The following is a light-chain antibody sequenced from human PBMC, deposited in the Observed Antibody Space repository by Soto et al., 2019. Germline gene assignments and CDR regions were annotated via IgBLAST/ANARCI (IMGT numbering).Light chain of an antibody. J-gene: IGKJ5*01. V-gene: IGKV1-33*01. Sequence: DRPMTPSPSSLSASVGDRVTITCQASQDVSNYLNWYQQKLGKAPKLLIYDASNLETGVPSRFSGSGSGTYFSFTISSLQPEDFATYYCQQYSNRITFGQGTRLEIK. CDR3: QQYSNRIT. CDR1: QDVSNY. CDR2: DAS.